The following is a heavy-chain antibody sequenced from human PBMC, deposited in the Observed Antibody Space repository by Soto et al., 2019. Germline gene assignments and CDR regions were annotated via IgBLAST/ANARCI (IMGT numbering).Heavy chain of an antibody. V-gene: IGHV3-7*01. CDR1: GFTFKNHW. J-gene: IGHJ4*02. CDR2: IKEDGGQM. D-gene: IGHD3-22*01. Sequence: EVQLVESGGGLVQPGGSLRLSCAVAGFTFKNHWMNWVRQAPGKGLEWVANIKEDGGQMYYVDSVKGRFTISRDNAKNSLYLQMNSLRVEDTAVYYCARGSYYYDVSGYDADYWGQGVVVTVSS. CDR3: ARGSYYYDVSGYDADY.